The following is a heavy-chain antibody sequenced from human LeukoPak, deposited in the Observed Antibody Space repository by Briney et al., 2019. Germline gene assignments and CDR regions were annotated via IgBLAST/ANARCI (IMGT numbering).Heavy chain of an antibody. CDR2: ISSSSSYI. Sequence: PGRPLRLSCAASGFTFSSYSMNWVRQAPGKGLEWVSSISSSSSYIYYADSVKGRFTISRDNAKNSLYLQMNSLRAEDTAVYYCARGSLPLRYFDYWGQGTLVTVSS. D-gene: IGHD2-15*01. J-gene: IGHJ4*02. CDR3: ARGSLPLRYFDY. CDR1: GFTFSSYS. V-gene: IGHV3-21*01.